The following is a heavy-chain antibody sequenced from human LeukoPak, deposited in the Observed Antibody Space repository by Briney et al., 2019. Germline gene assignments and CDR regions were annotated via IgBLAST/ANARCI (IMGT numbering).Heavy chain of an antibody. Sequence: GGSLRLSCAASGFTFSSYGMHWVRQAPGKGLEWVAVIWYGGSNKYYADSVKGRFTISRDNSKNTLYLQMNSLRAEDTAVYYCAKEGKSGYSHFDYWGQGTLVTVSS. V-gene: IGHV3-30*02. CDR2: IWYGGSNK. D-gene: IGHD3-3*01. CDR3: AKEGKSGYSHFDY. CDR1: GFTFSSYG. J-gene: IGHJ4*02.